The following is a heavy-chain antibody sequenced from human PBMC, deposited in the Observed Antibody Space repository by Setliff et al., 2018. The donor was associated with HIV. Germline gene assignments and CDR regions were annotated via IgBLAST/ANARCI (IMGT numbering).Heavy chain of an antibody. J-gene: IGHJ5*02. CDR1: GFTLNELS. V-gene: IGHV1-24*01. CDR2: FDPEAGEI. D-gene: IGHD1-1*01. CDR3: AIQPPSTSAWYMRS. Sequence: ASVKVSCKISGFTLNELSIQWVRQAPAKGLEWMGGFDPEAGEIIYAQKFQGRVTMTEDTSTETAYMDLSSLGSEYTAVYYCAIQPPSTSAWYMRSWGQGTLVTVSS.